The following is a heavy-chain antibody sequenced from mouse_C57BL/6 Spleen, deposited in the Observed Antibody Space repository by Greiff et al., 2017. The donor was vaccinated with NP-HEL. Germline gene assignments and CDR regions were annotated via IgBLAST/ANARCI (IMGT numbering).Heavy chain of an antibody. Sequence: QVHVKQSGAELARPGASVKLSCKASGYTFTSYGISWVKQRTGQGLEWIGEIYPRSGNTYYNEKFKGKATLTADKSSSTAYMELRSLTSEDSAVYFCARTVYYGSSPSWFAYWGQGTLVTVSA. D-gene: IGHD1-1*01. J-gene: IGHJ3*01. CDR2: IYPRSGNT. V-gene: IGHV1-81*01. CDR3: ARTVYYGSSPSWFAY. CDR1: GYTFTSYG.